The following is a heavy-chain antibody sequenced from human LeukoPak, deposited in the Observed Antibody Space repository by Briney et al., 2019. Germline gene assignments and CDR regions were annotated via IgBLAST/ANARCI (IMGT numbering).Heavy chain of an antibody. V-gene: IGHV3-33*01. Sequence: GGSLRLSCVVSGLRFRNYGMHWVRQAPGKGLEWMAVIYYDGSNQYYVDPVKGRFTVSRDNAKNTLYLQMDSLRAEDTAVYYCATDRSSGKYYDYWGQGTLVTVSS. CDR2: IYYDGSNQ. J-gene: IGHJ4*02. D-gene: IGHD1-26*01. CDR1: GLRFRNYG. CDR3: ATDRSSGKYYDY.